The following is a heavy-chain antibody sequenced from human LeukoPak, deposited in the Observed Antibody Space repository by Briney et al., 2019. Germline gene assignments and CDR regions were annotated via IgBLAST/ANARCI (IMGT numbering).Heavy chain of an antibody. CDR2: ISAYNGNT. CDR1: GYTFTSYG. Sequence: ASVKVSCKASGYTFTSYGISWVRQAPGQGLEWMGWISAYNGNTNYAQKLQGRVTMTTDTSTSTAYMELRSLRSDDTAAYYCARDYVDTAMVDYFDYWGQGTLVTVSS. CDR3: ARDYVDTAMVDYFDY. J-gene: IGHJ4*02. D-gene: IGHD5-18*01. V-gene: IGHV1-18*01.